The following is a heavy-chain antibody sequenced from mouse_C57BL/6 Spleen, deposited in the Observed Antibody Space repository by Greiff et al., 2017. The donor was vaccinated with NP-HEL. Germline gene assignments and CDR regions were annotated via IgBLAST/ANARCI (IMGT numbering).Heavy chain of an antibody. CDR2: INPNYGTT. D-gene: IGHD1-1*01. J-gene: IGHJ1*03. CDR3: ARSPITTVVPHWYFDV. CDR1: GYSFTDYN. V-gene: IGHV1-39*01. Sequence: EVQLQESGPELVKPGASVKISCKASGYSFTDYNMNWVKQSNGKSLEWIGVINPNYGTTSYNQKFKGKATLTVDQSSSTAYMQLNSLTSEDSAVYYCARSPITTVVPHWYFDVWGTGTTVTVSS.